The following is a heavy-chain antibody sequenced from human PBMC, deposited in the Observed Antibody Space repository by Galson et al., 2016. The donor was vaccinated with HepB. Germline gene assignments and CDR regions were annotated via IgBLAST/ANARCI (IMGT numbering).Heavy chain of an antibody. CDR3: AKGYGLWDY. J-gene: IGHJ4*02. CDR2: ISGSGAGT. V-gene: IGHV3-23*01. Sequence: SLRLSCAASGFTFSTYAMSWVRQAPGKGLEWVSAISGSGAGTYYDGSVKGRFTISRDNSKNTLYLQMNSLRAEDTAVYYCAKGYGLWDYWGQGTLVTVSS. D-gene: IGHD5-18*01. CDR1: GFTFSTYA.